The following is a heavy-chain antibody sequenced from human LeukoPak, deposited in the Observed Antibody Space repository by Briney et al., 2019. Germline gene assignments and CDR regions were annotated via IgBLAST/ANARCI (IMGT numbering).Heavy chain of an antibody. CDR2: ISSSGSTI. CDR3: ARDLRVDGSGAKGAFDI. J-gene: IGHJ3*02. CDR1: GFTFSSYE. D-gene: IGHD3-10*01. Sequence: GGSLRLSCAASGFTFSSYEMNWVRQAPGKGLEWVSYISSSGSTIYYADSVKGRFTISRDNAKNSLYLQMNSLRAEDTAVYYCARDLRVDGSGAKGAFDIWGQGIMVTVSS. V-gene: IGHV3-48*03.